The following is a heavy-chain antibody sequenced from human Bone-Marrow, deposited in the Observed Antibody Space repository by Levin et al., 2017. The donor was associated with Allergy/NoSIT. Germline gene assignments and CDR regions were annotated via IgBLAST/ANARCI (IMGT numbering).Heavy chain of an antibody. CDR1: DDSISSSNW. V-gene: IGHV4-4*02. D-gene: IGHD7-27*01. Sequence: PSETLSLTCCVSDDSISSSNWWTWVRQPPGKGLEWIGEIYHSGSTNYNPSLKSRVTISVEKSKNQFSLKLSSVTAADTAVYYCARRNVLAPGEDWFDPWGQGILVTVSS. CDR3: ARRNVLAPGEDWFDP. J-gene: IGHJ5*02. CDR2: IYHSGST.